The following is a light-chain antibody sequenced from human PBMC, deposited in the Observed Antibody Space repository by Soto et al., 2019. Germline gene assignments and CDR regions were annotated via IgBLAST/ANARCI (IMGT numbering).Light chain of an antibody. CDR2: GAS. Sequence: EIVMTKSPATLSVYPGERATLSCRASQSVSSNLAWYQQKPGQAPRLLIYGASTRATGIPARFSGSGSGTEFTLTISSLQSEDFAVYYCQQYDGWPITFCQGTRLEIK. J-gene: IGKJ5*01. V-gene: IGKV3-15*01. CDR3: QQYDGWPIT. CDR1: QSVSSN.